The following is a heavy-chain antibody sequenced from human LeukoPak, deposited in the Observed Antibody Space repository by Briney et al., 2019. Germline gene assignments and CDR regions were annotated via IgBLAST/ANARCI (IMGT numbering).Heavy chain of an antibody. J-gene: IGHJ3*02. CDR1: GGSTSSGDYY. D-gene: IGHD2-21*02. Sequence: SETLSLTCTVSGGSTSSGDYYWSWIRQPPGKGLEWIGYIYYSGTTYYNPSLKSRLTISLDTSKNHFSLKLSSVTAADTAVYYCARGEPGDSDAFDIWGQGTMVTVSS. CDR3: ARGEPGDSDAFDI. CDR2: IYYSGTT. V-gene: IGHV4-30-4*08.